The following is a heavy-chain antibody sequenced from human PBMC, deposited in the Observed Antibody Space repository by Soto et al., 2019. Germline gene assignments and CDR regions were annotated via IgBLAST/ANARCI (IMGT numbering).Heavy chain of an antibody. Sequence: PSETLSLTCTVSGGSVSSGSYYWSWIRQPPGKGLEWIGYIYYSGSTNYNPSLKSRVTISVDTSKNQFSLKLSSVTAADTAVYYCARDYCSGGSCYYYYGMDVWGQGTTVT. CDR2: IYYSGST. CDR1: GGSVSSGSYY. D-gene: IGHD2-15*01. CDR3: ARDYCSGGSCYYYYGMDV. V-gene: IGHV4-61*01. J-gene: IGHJ6*02.